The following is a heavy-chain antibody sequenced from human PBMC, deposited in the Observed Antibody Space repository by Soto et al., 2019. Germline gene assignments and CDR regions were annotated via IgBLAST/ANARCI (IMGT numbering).Heavy chain of an antibody. CDR3: ANCPFDWEPAQGDY. D-gene: IGHD3-9*01. V-gene: IGHV3-23*01. Sequence: PGGSLRLSCAASGFTFSSYAMSWVRQAPGKGLEWVSAISGSGGSTYYADSVKGRFTISRDNSKNTLYLQMNSLRAEDTAVYYCANCPFDWEPAQGDYWGQGTLVTVSS. J-gene: IGHJ4*02. CDR2: ISGSGGST. CDR1: GFTFSSYA.